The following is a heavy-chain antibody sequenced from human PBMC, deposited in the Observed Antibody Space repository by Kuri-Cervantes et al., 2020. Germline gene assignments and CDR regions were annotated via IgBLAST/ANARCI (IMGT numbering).Heavy chain of an antibody. Sequence: ASVKVSCKASGYTFTSYYMHWVRQAPGQGLEWMGIINPSGGSTSYAQKFQGRVTMTRDTSTSTAYMELRSLRSDDTAVYYCARDMQSIAAAGTFGYWGQGTLVTVSS. J-gene: IGHJ4*02. D-gene: IGHD6-13*01. V-gene: IGHV1-46*01. CDR1: GYTFTSYY. CDR3: ARDMQSIAAAGTFGY. CDR2: INPSGGST.